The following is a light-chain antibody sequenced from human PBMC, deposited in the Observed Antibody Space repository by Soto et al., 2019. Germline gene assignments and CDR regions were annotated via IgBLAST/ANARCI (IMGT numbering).Light chain of an antibody. CDR2: AAS. CDR3: KNYSSASV. V-gene: IGKV1-27*01. J-gene: IGKJ3*01. CDR1: QDIRNF. Sequence: DIQMTQSPTSLSASVGDRVTITCRASQDIRNFVAWYQQKPGKAPNLLIYAASTLQSGVPSRFSGSGSGTDIPLTSNILPPDDVATYSRKNYSSASVFGPGTKVEIK.